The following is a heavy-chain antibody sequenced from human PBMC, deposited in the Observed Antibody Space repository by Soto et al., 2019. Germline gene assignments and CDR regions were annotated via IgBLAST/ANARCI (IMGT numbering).Heavy chain of an antibody. Sequence: EVQLVESRGGLVQPGGSLRLACAASGFTLSSYWMAWVRQAPGKGLEWVANINQDGSEEHYVDSAKGRFTISRDNAKSSLYLQMNSLSAEDTAMFYCARTHLRETSGSRHFDLWGRGTLVAVSS. CDR3: ARTHLRETSGSRHFDL. V-gene: IGHV3-7*05. CDR2: INQDGSEE. J-gene: IGHJ2*01. CDR1: GFTLSSYW. D-gene: IGHD3-22*01.